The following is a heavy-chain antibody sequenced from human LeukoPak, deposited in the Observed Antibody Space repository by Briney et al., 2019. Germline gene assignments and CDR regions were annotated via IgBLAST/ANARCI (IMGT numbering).Heavy chain of an antibody. Sequence: GGSLRLSCAASGLIFSSYAMSWVRQVPGKGLEWVSSISGSGGSTYYADSVKGRFTISRDNSKNTLYLQMNSLRAEDTAVYYCAKDRAGLDAFDIWGQGTMVTVSS. CDR1: GLIFSSYA. CDR2: ISGSGGST. J-gene: IGHJ3*02. CDR3: AKDRAGLDAFDI. D-gene: IGHD6-13*01. V-gene: IGHV3-23*01.